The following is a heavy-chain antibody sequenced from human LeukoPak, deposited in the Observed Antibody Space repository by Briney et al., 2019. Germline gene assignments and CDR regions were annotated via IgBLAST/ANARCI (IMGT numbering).Heavy chain of an antibody. J-gene: IGHJ4*02. CDR3: ASGENLGYCSSTSCYSLDY. V-gene: IGHV3-33*01. CDR1: GFTFSSYG. D-gene: IGHD2-2*02. CDR2: IWYDGSNK. Sequence: GGSLRHSCAASGFTFSSYGMHWVRQAPGKGLEWVAVIWYDGSNKYYADSVKGRFTISRDNSKNTLYLQMNSLRAEDTAVYYCASGENLGYCSSTSCYSLDYWGQGTLVTVSS.